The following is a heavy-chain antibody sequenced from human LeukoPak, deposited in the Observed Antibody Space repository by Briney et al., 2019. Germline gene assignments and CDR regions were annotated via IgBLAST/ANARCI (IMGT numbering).Heavy chain of an antibody. D-gene: IGHD2-15*01. Sequence: GSLRLSCAASGFTFDTYGMHWVRQAPGKGLEWVALISFDGSNKYYADSVKGRFTISRDNSKNTLYLQMNTLRPEDTAMYYCAKDESRYCTGGSCYSLDYWGQGTLVTVSS. CDR2: ISFDGSNK. J-gene: IGHJ4*02. V-gene: IGHV3-30*18. CDR1: GFTFDTYG. CDR3: AKDESRYCTGGSCYSLDY.